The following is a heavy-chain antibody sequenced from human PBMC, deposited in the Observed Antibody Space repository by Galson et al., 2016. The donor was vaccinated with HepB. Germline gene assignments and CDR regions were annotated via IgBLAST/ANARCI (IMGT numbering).Heavy chain of an antibody. J-gene: IGHJ5*02. V-gene: IGHV4-59*12. CDR3: ARDVTYDFWSGYYSRFDT. Sequence: ETLSLTCTVSGGSISSYYWSWIRQPPGKGLEWIGYIYYSGTTHYNPSLKNRVSISVDTSKDQFSLKLRSVTAADTAVYYCARDVTYDFWSGYYSRFDTWGQGTLVTVSS. CDR1: GGSISSYY. D-gene: IGHD3-3*01. CDR2: IYYSGTT.